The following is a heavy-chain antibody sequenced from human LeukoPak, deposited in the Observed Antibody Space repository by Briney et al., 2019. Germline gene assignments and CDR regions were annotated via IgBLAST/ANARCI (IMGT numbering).Heavy chain of an antibody. CDR1: GGSISSYY. CDR3: ARATPYYYGMDV. D-gene: IGHD5-12*01. CDR2: IYYSGST. Sequence: SGTLSVTCTVSGGSISSYYWSWIRQPRGKGLEWIGYIYYSGSTNYNPSLKSRVSISVDTSKNQFSLKLSSVTAADTAVYYCARATPYYYGMDVWGQGTTVTVSS. J-gene: IGHJ6*02. V-gene: IGHV4-59*08.